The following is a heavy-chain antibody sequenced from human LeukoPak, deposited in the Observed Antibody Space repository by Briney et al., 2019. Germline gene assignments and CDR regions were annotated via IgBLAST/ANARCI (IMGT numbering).Heavy chain of an antibody. Sequence: ASVKVSRKVSGYTLTELSMHWVRQAPGKGIVWMGGFDPEDGETIYAQKFQGRVTMTEDTSTDTAYMELSSLRSEDTAVYYCATDSITMVRGVIMPQAYWGQGTLVTVSS. J-gene: IGHJ4*02. D-gene: IGHD3-10*01. CDR1: GYTLTELS. CDR2: FDPEDGET. CDR3: ATDSITMVRGVIMPQAY. V-gene: IGHV1-24*01.